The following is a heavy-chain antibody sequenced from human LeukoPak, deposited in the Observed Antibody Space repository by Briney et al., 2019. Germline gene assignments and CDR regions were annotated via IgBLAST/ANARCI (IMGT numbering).Heavy chain of an antibody. Sequence: GSVTVSCKASGYTFTSYGISWVRQAPGQGLEWMGWISAYNGNTNYAQMLQGRVTITTDTSTSTAYMELRSLRSDDTAVYYCARVYCNTTNCQRATHWGQGTLVTVSS. J-gene: IGHJ4*02. CDR3: ARVYCNTTNCQRATH. CDR2: ISAYNGNT. D-gene: IGHD2-2*01. V-gene: IGHV1-18*01. CDR1: GYTFTSYG.